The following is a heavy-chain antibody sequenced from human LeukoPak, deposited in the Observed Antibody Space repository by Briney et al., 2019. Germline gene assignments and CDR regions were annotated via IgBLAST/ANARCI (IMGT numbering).Heavy chain of an antibody. CDR2: ISAYNGNT. V-gene: IGHV1-18*01. J-gene: IGHJ6*03. D-gene: IGHD3-3*01. CDR1: GYTFTSYG. CDR3: ARDGLYDFWSGNYYMDV. Sequence: ASVKVSCKASGYTFTSYGISWVRQAPGPGLEWMGWISAYNGNTNYAQKLQGRVTMTTDTSTSTAYMELRSLRSDDTAVYYCARDGLYDFWSGNYYMDVWGKGTTVTVSS.